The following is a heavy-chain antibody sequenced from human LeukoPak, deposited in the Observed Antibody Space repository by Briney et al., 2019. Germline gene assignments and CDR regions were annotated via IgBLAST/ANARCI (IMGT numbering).Heavy chain of an antibody. CDR2: INSGDST. CDR1: GFSISGSG. J-gene: IGHJ5*02. V-gene: IGHV3-23*01. Sequence: GGSLRLSCAASGFSISGSGMTWVRQAPGKGLEWISAINSGDSTYYADAVMGRFTVSRDNSKNTIYLQMNSLRVDDTAVYFCANRPASAWLDHWGQGTLVTVSS. D-gene: IGHD6-19*01. CDR3: ANRPASAWLDH.